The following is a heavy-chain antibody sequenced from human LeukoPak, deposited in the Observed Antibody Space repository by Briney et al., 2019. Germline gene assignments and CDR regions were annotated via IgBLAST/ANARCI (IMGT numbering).Heavy chain of an antibody. D-gene: IGHD4-17*01. Sequence: PSETLSLTCTVSDHSITIYYWSWIRQPAGKGLEWIGRIYTSGSTNYNPSLKSRVTISVDTSKNQFSLKLSSVTAADTAVYYCTREYGFMTTVFHAFDIWGQGTMVTVSS. CDR3: TREYGFMTTVFHAFDI. V-gene: IGHV4-4*07. CDR2: IYTSGST. CDR1: DHSITIYY. J-gene: IGHJ3*02.